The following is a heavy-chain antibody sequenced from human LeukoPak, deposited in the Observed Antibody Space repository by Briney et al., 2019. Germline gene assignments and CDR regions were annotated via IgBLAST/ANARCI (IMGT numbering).Heavy chain of an antibody. CDR2: IYYSGST. CDR1: GGSISSYY. J-gene: IGHJ6*02. CDR3: ARDSEPYGSRNYYYYGMDV. Sequence: PSETLSLTCTVSGGSISSYYWSWIRQPPGKGLEWIGYIYYSGSTNYNPSLKSRVTISVDTSKNQFSLKLSSVTAADTAVYYCARDSEPYGSRNYYYYGMDVWGQGTTVTVSS. V-gene: IGHV4-59*01. D-gene: IGHD3-10*01.